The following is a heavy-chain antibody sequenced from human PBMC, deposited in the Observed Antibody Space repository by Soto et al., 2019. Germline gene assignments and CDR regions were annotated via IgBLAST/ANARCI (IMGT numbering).Heavy chain of an antibody. J-gene: IGHJ4*02. CDR2: IKSKTDGGTT. Sequence: GGSLRLSCAASGFTFSNAWMSWVRQAPGKGLEWVGRIKSKTDGGTTDYAAPVKGRVTISRDDSKNTLYLQMNSLKTEDTAVYYCTSAVISSGYYYYFDYWGQGTMVTVSS. CDR3: TSAVISSGYYYYFDY. CDR1: GFTFSNAW. D-gene: IGHD3-22*01. V-gene: IGHV3-15*01.